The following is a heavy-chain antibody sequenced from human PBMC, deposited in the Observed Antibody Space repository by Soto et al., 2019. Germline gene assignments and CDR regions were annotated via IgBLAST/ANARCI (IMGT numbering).Heavy chain of an antibody. CDR3: AKDDLHEYGDFRGSIDY. V-gene: IGHV3-23*01. J-gene: IGHJ4*02. Sequence: GGSLRLSCAASGFTFSSYAMSWVRQAPGKGLEWVSAISGSGGSTYYADSVKGRFTISRDNSKNTLYLQMNSLRAEDTAVYYCAKDDLHEYGDFRGSIDYWGQGTLVTVSS. D-gene: IGHD4-17*01. CDR1: GFTFSSYA. CDR2: ISGSGGST.